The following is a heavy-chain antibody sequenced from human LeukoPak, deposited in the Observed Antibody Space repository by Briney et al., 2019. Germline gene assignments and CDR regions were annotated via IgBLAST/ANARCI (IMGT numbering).Heavy chain of an antibody. V-gene: IGHV3-74*01. J-gene: IGHJ4*02. CDR2: INSDVSST. CDR3: ARVNDGSSGWRDFDY. Sequence: GGSVSLFCAACGFPFNNYWMHWLRHAGGEGLVWVSRINSDVSSTNYAESVKGRFTISRDNANNTLYLQMNSLRAEDTAVYYCARVNDGSSGWRDFDYWGQGTLVTVSS. CDR1: GFPFNNYW. D-gene: IGHD6-19*01.